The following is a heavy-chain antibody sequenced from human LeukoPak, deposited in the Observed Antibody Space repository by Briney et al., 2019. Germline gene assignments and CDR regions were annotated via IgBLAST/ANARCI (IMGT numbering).Heavy chain of an antibody. Sequence: PGGSLRLSCAASGFTFNNYAITWVRQAPGKGLEWVSSISGSGGSTYYADSVKGRFTISRDNSKNTLDLQMNSRRAGDTAVYFCAKDRRGYYGSGSYYDFWGQGTLVTVSS. CDR2: ISGSGGST. D-gene: IGHD3-10*01. CDR1: GFTFNNYA. V-gene: IGHV3-23*01. CDR3: AKDRRGYYGSGSYYDF. J-gene: IGHJ4*02.